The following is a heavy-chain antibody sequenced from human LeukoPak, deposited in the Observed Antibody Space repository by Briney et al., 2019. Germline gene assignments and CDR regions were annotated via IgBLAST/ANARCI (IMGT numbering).Heavy chain of an antibody. CDR1: GFTFSTYA. CDR2: ISGSGEST. J-gene: IGHJ4*02. CDR3: ARRAYSDYFFDS. D-gene: IGHD4-11*01. Sequence: GGSLRLSCAASGFTFSTYAMSWVRQAPGKGLEWVSAISGSGESTYYAGSVKGRFTISRDNSKNTLYLQMNSLRAEDTAIYYCARRAYSDYFFDSWGQGTLVTVSS. V-gene: IGHV3-23*01.